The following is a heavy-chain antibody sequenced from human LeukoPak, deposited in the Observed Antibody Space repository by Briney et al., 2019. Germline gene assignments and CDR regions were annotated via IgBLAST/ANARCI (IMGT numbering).Heavy chain of an antibody. CDR3: ARAPWGNFLDY. CDR2: IYYSGST. Sequence: SETLSLTCAVSGGSISSSNWWSWVRQPPGKGLEWIGYIYYSGSTNYNPSLKSRVTISVDTSKNQFSLKLSSVTAADTAVYYCARAPWGNFLDYWGQGTLVTVSS. V-gene: IGHV4-4*02. CDR1: GGSISSSNW. J-gene: IGHJ4*02. D-gene: IGHD3-16*01.